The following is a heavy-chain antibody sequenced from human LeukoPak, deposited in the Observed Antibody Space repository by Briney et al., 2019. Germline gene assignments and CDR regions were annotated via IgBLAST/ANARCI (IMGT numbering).Heavy chain of an antibody. CDR2: IYYSGST. D-gene: IGHD1-26*01. V-gene: IGHV4-59*01. CDR1: GGSMSKYF. Sequence: SETLSLTCAVSGGSMSKYFWSWIRQPPGKELEWIGYIYYSGSTNYNPSLKSRVTISVDTSKNQFSLKLSSVTAADTAVYYCARSSSGSYYNDWGQGTLVTVSS. J-gene: IGHJ4*02. CDR3: ARSSSGSYYND.